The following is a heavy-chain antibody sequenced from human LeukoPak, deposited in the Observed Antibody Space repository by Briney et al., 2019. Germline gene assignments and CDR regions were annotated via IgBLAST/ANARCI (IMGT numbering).Heavy chain of an antibody. V-gene: IGHV5-51*01. D-gene: IGHD1-26*01. CDR1: GYLFNTNW. J-gene: IGHJ4*02. CDR2: VYPDDSDT. Sequence: GESLKISCEGPGYLFNTNWIAWVRQTPGKGLEWMGMVYPDDSDTRYNPSFQGQVTISADKSISTAYLQWSSLKASDTAMYYCARLASGRIPTTPFDYWGQGTLVTVSS. CDR3: ARLASGRIPTTPFDY.